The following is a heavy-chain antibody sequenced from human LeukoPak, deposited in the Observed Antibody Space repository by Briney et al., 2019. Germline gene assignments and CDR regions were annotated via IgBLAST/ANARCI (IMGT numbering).Heavy chain of an antibody. CDR1: GFTFSSYA. V-gene: IGHV3-30-3*01. CDR3: ARKSFVGGVPAFDI. CDR2: ISYDGSNK. J-gene: IGHJ3*02. Sequence: TGGSLRLSCAASGFTFSSYATHWVRQAPGKGLEWVAVISYDGSNKYYADSVKGRFTISRGNSKNTLYLQMNSLRAEDTAVYYCARKSFVGGVPAFDIWGQGTMVTVSS. D-gene: IGHD3-16*01.